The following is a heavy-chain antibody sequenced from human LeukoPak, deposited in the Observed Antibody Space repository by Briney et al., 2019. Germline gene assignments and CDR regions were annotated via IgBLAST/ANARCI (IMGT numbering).Heavy chain of an antibody. D-gene: IGHD3-10*01. Sequence: PGGSLRLSCAASGFTFSSYAMSWVRQAPGKGLEWVSAISGSGGSTYYAYSVKGRFTISRDNSKNTLYLQMNSLRAEDTAVYYCAKSYGSGSYYNYWGQGTLVTVSS. CDR3: AKSYGSGSYYNY. CDR2: ISGSGGST. V-gene: IGHV3-23*01. CDR1: GFTFSSYA. J-gene: IGHJ4*02.